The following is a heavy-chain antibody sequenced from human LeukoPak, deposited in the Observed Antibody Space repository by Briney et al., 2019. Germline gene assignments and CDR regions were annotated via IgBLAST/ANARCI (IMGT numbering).Heavy chain of an antibody. D-gene: IGHD5-24*01. CDR2: ISSSSGTI. Sequence: GGSLRLSCAASGFTFSSYSMNWVRQAPGKGLEWVSYISSSSGTIYYADSVRGRFTISRDNAKNSLYLQMNSLRAEDTAVYYCARVASLDYWGQGILVTVSS. CDR3: ARVASLDY. J-gene: IGHJ4*02. V-gene: IGHV3-48*04. CDR1: GFTFSSYS.